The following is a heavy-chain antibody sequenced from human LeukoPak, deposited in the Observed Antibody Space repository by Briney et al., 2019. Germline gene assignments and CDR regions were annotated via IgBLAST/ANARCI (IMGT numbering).Heavy chain of an antibody. D-gene: IGHD4-11*01. Sequence: SVKVSCKASGGTFSSYAISWVRQAPGQGLEWMGGTIPIFGTANYAQKFQGRVTITADESTSTAYMELSSLRSEDTAVYYCAGVTTFVGYDWYYFDYWGQGTLVTVSS. CDR2: TIPIFGTA. CDR3: AGVTTFVGYDWYYFDY. CDR1: GGTFSSYA. J-gene: IGHJ4*02. V-gene: IGHV1-69*13.